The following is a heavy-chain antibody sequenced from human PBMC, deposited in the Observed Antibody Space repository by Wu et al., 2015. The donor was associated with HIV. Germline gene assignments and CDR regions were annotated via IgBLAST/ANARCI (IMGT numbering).Heavy chain of an antibody. CDR3: ARDATPITTEFDY. D-gene: IGHD4-11*01. CDR1: GYTFTDYY. J-gene: IGHJ4*02. Sequence: QVQLLQSGAELKKPGASVMVSCKASGYTFTDYYIHWVRQAPGHGLEWMAWINPSGGATIYAEAFEGRVTVTTDTSMKTVYMELESLTSGDTAMYFCARDATPITTEFDYWGQGTLITVSS. V-gene: IGHV1-2*02. CDR2: INPSGGAT.